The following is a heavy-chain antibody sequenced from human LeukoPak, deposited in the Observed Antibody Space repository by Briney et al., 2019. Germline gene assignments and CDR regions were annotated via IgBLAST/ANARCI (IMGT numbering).Heavy chain of an antibody. V-gene: IGHV3-66*01. CDR2: IYDGGST. Sequence: GGSLRLSCAASGFTVRSNYMNWVRQAPGKGLEWVSVIYDGGSTDYADSVKGRFTISRDNSKNMLYLQMNSLRAEDTAVYYRARGYSYGYIRYWGQGTLVTVSS. D-gene: IGHD5-18*01. J-gene: IGHJ4*02. CDR1: GFTVRSNY. CDR3: ARGYSYGYIRY.